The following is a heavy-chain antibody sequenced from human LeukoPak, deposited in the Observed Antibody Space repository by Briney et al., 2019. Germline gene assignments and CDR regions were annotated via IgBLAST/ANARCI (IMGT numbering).Heavy chain of an antibody. D-gene: IGHD3-22*01. CDR2: ISGSGGST. CDR1: GFTFSSYA. J-gene: IGHJ4*02. CDR3: AKDSSNLYYDSSGYLHY. V-gene: IGHV3-23*01. Sequence: PGGSLRLSCAASGFTFSSYAMSWVRQAPGKGLEWVSAISGSGGSTYYADSVKGRFTTSRDNSKNTLYLQMNSLRAEDTAVYYCAKDSSNLYYDSSGYLHYWGQGTLVTVSS.